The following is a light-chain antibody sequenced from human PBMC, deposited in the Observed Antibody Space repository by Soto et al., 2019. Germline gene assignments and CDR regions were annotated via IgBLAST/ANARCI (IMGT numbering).Light chain of an antibody. V-gene: IGKV1-5*03. CDR3: QHYNSYSEA. Sequence: DIQMTQSPSTLSGSIGDRVTITCRASQTISSWLAWYQQKPGKAPKLLIYKASTLKSGVPSRFSGSGSGTEFTLTISSLQPDDFTTYYCQHYNSYSEAFGQRTME. CDR1: QTISSW. J-gene: IGKJ1*01. CDR2: KAS.